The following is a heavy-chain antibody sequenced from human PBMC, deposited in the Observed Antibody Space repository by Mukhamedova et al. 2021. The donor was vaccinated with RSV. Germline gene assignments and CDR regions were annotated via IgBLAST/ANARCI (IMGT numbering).Heavy chain of an antibody. Sequence: EWVAVISYDGSNKYYADSVKGRFTISRDNSKNTLYLQMNSLRAEDTAVYYCAKSGFDPVAVAGTTDYLGQGTLVTVSS. V-gene: IGHV3-30*18. CDR3: AKSGFDPVAVAGTTDY. D-gene: IGHD6-19*01. J-gene: IGHJ4*02. CDR2: ISYDGSNK.